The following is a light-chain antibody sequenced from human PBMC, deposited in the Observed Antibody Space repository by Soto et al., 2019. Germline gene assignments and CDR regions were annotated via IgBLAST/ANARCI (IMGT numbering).Light chain of an antibody. Sequence: EIVLTQSPGTLSLSPGERATLSCRASQSISSSYLAWYQQKPGQAPRLLIYGAYSRASGIPDRFSGGGSGTDFTLTIRRLEPEDFAVYYCQQYGSSPPYTFGQGTKLEI. V-gene: IGKV3-20*01. J-gene: IGKJ2*01. CDR3: QQYGSSPPYT. CDR2: GAY. CDR1: QSISSSY.